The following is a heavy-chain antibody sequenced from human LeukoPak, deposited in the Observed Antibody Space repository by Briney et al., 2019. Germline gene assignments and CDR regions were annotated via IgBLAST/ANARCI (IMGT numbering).Heavy chain of an antibody. CDR3: AKSVGRT. CDR2: ISYDGSNK. V-gene: IGHV3-30*18. D-gene: IGHD3-10*01. J-gene: IGHJ5*02. Sequence: PGGSLRLSCAASGFTFSSYGMHWVRQAPGKGLEWVAVISYDGSNKYYADSVKGRFTISRDNSKNTLYLQMNSLRAEDTAVYYCAKSVGRTWGQGTLVTVSS. CDR1: GFTFSSYG.